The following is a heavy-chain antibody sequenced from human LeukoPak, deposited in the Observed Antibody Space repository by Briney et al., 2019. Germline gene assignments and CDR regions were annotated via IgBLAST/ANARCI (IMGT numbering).Heavy chain of an antibody. CDR1: GFTFSSYS. CDR3: ATFSYAGNAGGSAGS. J-gene: IGHJ5*02. CDR2: ISSSSTYI. D-gene: IGHD4-23*01. V-gene: IGHV3-21*04. Sequence: TGGSLRLSCAASGFTFSSYSINWVRQAPGKGLEWVSSISSSSTYIYYADSVKGRFTISRDNAKNTVYLQMNSLRAEDTAVYYCATFSYAGNAGGSAGSWGQGTLVTVSS.